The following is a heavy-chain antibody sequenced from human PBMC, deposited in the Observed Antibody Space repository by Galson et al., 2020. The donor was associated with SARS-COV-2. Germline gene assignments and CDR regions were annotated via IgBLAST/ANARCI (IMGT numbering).Heavy chain of an antibody. CDR2: SNSVGTS. Sequence: GESLKISCAASGFSFSSYAMTWVRQAPGKGLEWVSLSNSVGTSYYADSVEGRFTISRDNSKNTLFLQMNSLRAEDLAMYYCAKTGDYYGSGTYYSYFYYVDVWGQGTTVTVSS. J-gene: IGHJ6*03. D-gene: IGHD3-10*01. V-gene: IGHV3-23*01. CDR1: GFSFSSYA. CDR3: AKTGDYYGSGTYYSYFYYVDV.